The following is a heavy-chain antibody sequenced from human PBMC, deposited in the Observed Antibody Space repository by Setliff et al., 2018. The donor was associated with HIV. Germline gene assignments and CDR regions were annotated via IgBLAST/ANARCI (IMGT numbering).Heavy chain of an antibody. J-gene: IGHJ3*02. D-gene: IGHD1-1*01. Sequence: PSETLSLTCSVSGGSISSSTYYWGWIRQPPGQGLEWIGEIHHSGITNYNPSLKSRVTISIDTSKNQFSLKLSSVTAADTAVYYCARVFPPTRGATTNTPPGVFDIWGQGTMVTVSS. V-gene: IGHV4-39*07. CDR3: ARVFPPTRGATTNTPPGVFDI. CDR1: GGSISSSTYY. CDR2: IHHSGIT.